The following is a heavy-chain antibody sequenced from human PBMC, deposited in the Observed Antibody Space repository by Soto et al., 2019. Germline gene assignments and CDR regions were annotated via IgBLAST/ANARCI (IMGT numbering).Heavy chain of an antibody. Sequence: QVQLQQWGAGLLRPSETLSLTCAFYGGSFDDFYWCWVRQSPGKELEWVGEISHDGGTNYSPSLASRVSISVDASKNQCSLHLRSVTAADTGLYYCARGQLVWYGDLTPYHRDMDVWGQGTTVTVSS. D-gene: IGHD3-10*01. CDR1: GGSFDDFY. J-gene: IGHJ6*02. V-gene: IGHV4-34*02. CDR3: ARGQLVWYGDLTPYHRDMDV. CDR2: ISHDGGT.